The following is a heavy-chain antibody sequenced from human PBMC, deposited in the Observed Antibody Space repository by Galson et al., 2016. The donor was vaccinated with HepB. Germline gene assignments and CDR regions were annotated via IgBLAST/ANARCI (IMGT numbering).Heavy chain of an antibody. CDR2: ISYDGSIK. CDR3: AKDRGHYYDSSGYSLLDAFDI. Sequence: SLRLSCAASEFPFSTYGMHWVRQAPGKGLEWVAVISYDGSIKYYADSVKGRFTISRDKNTLYLQMNSLRAEDTAVYYCAKDRGHYYDSSGYSLLDAFDIWGQGTMVTVSS. CDR1: EFPFSTYG. J-gene: IGHJ3*02. D-gene: IGHD3-22*01. V-gene: IGHV3-30*18.